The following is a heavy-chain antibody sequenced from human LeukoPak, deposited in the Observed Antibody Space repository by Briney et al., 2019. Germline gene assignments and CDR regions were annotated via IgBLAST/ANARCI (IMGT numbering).Heavy chain of an antibody. Sequence: GGSLRLSCAASGFIFSSYAMHWVRQAPGKALEYVSAISSDGGSKYHADSVKGRFTISRDNSKNTVFLQMGSLRAEDTAVYYCASRYCGSTKCYQFDYWGQGTLVTVSS. CDR2: ISSDGGSK. D-gene: IGHD3-10*01. J-gene: IGHJ4*02. V-gene: IGHV3-64*02. CDR3: ASRYCGSTKCYQFDY. CDR1: GFIFSSYA.